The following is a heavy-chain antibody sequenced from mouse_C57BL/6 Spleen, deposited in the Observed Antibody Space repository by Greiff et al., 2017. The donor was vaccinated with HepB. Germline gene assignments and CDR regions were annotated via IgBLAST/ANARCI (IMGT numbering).Heavy chain of an antibody. J-gene: IGHJ3*01. D-gene: IGHD2-4*01. V-gene: IGHV1-69*01. CDR2: IDPSDSYT. Sequence: VQLQQPGAELVMPGASVKLSCKASGYTFTSYWMHWVKQRPGQGLEWIGEIDPSDSYTNYNQKFKGKSTLTVDKSSSTAYMQLSSLTSEDSAVNYCARIYYDYGGFAYWGQGTLVTVSA. CDR1: GYTFTSYW. CDR3: ARIYYDYGGFAY.